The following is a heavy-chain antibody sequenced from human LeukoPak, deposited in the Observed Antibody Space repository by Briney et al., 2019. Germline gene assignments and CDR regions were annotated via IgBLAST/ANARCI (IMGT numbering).Heavy chain of an antibody. D-gene: IGHD1-1*01. CDR3: ARDGRSGPHFDS. CDR2: IWFDGSNK. Sequence: GGSLRLSCAASGFTFRSHAMHWVRQAPGKGLEWVAHIWFDGSNKYFADSVKGRFTISRDNSKNTLYLQMNSLRAEDTAVYYCARDGRSGPHFDSWGQGTLVTVSS. V-gene: IGHV3-33*01. J-gene: IGHJ4*02. CDR1: GFTFRSHA.